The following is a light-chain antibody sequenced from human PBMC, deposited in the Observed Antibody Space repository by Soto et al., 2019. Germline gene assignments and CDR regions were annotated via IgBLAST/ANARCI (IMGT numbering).Light chain of an antibody. Sequence: EVVMTQSPATLSVSPGGRPTLSCRASQSVSSNLAWYQQKPGQAPRLLIYDASNRATGIPARFSGSGSGTDFTLTISSLEPEDFAVYYCQQRSNWPPKLTFGGGTKVDIK. J-gene: IGKJ4*01. CDR2: DAS. CDR1: QSVSSN. CDR3: QQRSNWPPKLT. V-gene: IGKV3-11*01.